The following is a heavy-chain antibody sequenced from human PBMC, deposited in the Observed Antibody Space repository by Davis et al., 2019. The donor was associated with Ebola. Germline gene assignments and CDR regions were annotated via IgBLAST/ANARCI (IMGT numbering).Heavy chain of an antibody. J-gene: IGHJ6*04. V-gene: IGHV1-2*02. D-gene: IGHD6-13*01. Sequence: AASVKVSCKASGYTFTNYYMHWVRQAPGQGLEWMGMINPNDGRTLYAQKFQGRVTMTRDTSISTAYMDLSRLISDDTAVYYCARDREAAAAGYYGMDVWGKGTAVTVSS. CDR3: ARDREAAAAGYYGMDV. CDR1: GYTFTNYY. CDR2: INPNDGRT.